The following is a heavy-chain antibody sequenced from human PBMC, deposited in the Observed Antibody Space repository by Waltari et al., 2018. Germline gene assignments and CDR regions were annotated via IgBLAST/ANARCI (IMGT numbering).Heavy chain of an antibody. Sequence: QVQLVQSGAEVKKPGSSVKVSCKASGGTFSSYAISWVRQAPGQGLEWMGGSIPIFGTANYAQNFQGRVTITADESTSTAYMGLSSMRSEDTAVYYCARVPSGWTGEDRWFDPWGQGTLVTVSS. CDR2: SIPIFGTA. J-gene: IGHJ5*02. CDR3: ARVPSGWTGEDRWFDP. CDR1: GGTFSSYA. V-gene: IGHV1-69*13. D-gene: IGHD6-19*01.